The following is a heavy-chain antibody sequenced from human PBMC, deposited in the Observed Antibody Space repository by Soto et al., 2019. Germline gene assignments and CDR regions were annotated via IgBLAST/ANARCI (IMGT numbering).Heavy chain of an antibody. D-gene: IGHD2-8*02. V-gene: IGHV4-59*12. CDR1: GGSISSYY. J-gene: IGHJ4*02. CDR3: TREKITGLLYY. CDR2: IYYSGST. Sequence: SETLSLTCTVSGGSISSYYWSWIRQPPGKGLEWIGYIYYSGSTNYNPSLKSRVTISEDTSKNQFSLKLTSVTAADTAVYYCTREKITGLLYYWGQGTLVTVS.